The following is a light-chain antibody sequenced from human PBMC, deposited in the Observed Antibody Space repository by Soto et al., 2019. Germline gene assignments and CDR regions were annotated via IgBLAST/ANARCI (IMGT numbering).Light chain of an antibody. CDR3: IQALQGALT. CDR2: LGS. Sequence: IVMTQSPLSLPVTPGEPPSISGRSSQSLLHSNGDNNLDWYLQKRGQSPQLLIYLGSNRSSGVPDRFSGSGLGTDFALKINRGEADEVGVYYCIQALQGALTFGGGAKVEMK. V-gene: IGKV2-28*01. J-gene: IGKJ4*01. CDR1: QSLLHSNGDNN.